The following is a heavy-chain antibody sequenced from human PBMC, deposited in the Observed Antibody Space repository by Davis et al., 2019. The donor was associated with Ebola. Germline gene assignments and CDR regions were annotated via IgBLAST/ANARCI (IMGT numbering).Heavy chain of an antibody. CDR3: ARGEQQLADY. CDR1: GFTVSSNY. D-gene: IGHD6-13*01. V-gene: IGHV3-21*01. Sequence: GESLKISCAASGFTVSSNYMSWVRQAPGKGLEWVASISSGNTYISYADSVKGRFTISRDNAKNSLYLQMNSLRAEDTAVYYCARGEQQLADYWGQGTLVTVSS. CDR2: ISSGNTYI. J-gene: IGHJ4*02.